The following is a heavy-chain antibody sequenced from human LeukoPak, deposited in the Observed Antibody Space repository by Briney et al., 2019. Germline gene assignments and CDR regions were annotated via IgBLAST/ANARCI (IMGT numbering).Heavy chain of an antibody. V-gene: IGHV3-9*01. J-gene: IGHJ4*02. D-gene: IGHD3-22*01. CDR1: GFTFDDYA. Sequence: PGRSLRLSCAASGFTFDDYAMHWVRQAPGKGLEWVSGISWNSGSIGYADSVMGRFTISRDNAKNSLYLQMNSLRVEDTALYYCAKGDLTYYYDSSGYSTHFDYWGQGTLVTVSS. CDR3: AKGDLTYYYDSSGYSTHFDY. CDR2: ISWNSGSI.